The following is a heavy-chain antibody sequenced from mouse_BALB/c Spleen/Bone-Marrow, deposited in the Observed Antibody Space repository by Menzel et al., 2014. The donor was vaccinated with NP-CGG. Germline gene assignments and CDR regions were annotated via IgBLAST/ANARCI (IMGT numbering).Heavy chain of an antibody. CDR3: ARNGNYRAWFDY. CDR2: IDPANGNT. J-gene: IGHJ3*01. V-gene: IGHV14-3*02. D-gene: IGHD2-1*01. Sequence: EVQGVESAAELVKPGASVKLSCTASGFNIKDTYMHWVKQRPEQGLEWIGRIDPANGNTKYDPKFQGKATITADTSSNTASLQLSSLTSDDTAVYYCARNGNYRAWFDYWGQGTLVNVSA. CDR1: GFNIKDTY.